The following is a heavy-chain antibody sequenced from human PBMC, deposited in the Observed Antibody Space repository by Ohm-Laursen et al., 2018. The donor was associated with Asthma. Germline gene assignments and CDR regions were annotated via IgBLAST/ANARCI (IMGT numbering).Heavy chain of an antibody. V-gene: IGHV1-18*04. Sequence: ASVKVSCKASGYSVTSYAFSWVRQAPGQRPEWMGWVYIRNTNYAPKFRDRITLSTDTSTNTAYMDLRSLRSDDTAVYYCVRDVVDRFDFWGQGSLVIVSS. CDR1: GYSVTSYA. J-gene: IGHJ4*02. D-gene: IGHD2-21*01. CDR3: VRDVVDRFDF. CDR2: VYIRNT.